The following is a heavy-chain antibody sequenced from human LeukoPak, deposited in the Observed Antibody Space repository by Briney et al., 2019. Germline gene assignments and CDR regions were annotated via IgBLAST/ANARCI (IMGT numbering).Heavy chain of an antibody. V-gene: IGHV3-23*01. CDR3: AKGLDRSGSYYLDY. D-gene: IGHD3-10*01. CDR1: AFTFGNYA. CDR2: LSGSGAST. Sequence: PGGSLRLSCAASAFTFGNYAMNWVRQAPGKGLEWVSGLSGSGASTYYADSVKGRFTISRDNSKNTLYLQMNRLRAGDTAVYYCAKGLDRSGSYYLDYWGQGTLVTVSS. J-gene: IGHJ4*02.